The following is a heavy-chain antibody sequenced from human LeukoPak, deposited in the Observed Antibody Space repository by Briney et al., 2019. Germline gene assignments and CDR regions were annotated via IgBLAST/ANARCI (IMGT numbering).Heavy chain of an antibody. J-gene: IGHJ5*02. D-gene: IGHD5-24*01. V-gene: IGHV3-9*01. CDR2: ISWNSGSI. CDR3: AKDTLRWLQWGNWFDP. CDR1: GFTFDDYA. Sequence: PGRSLRLSCAASGFTFDDYAMHWVRQAPGKGLEWVSGISWNSGSIGYADSVKGRFTISRDNAKNSLYLQMNSLRAEDTALYYCAKDTLRWLQWGNWFDPWGQGTLVTVSS.